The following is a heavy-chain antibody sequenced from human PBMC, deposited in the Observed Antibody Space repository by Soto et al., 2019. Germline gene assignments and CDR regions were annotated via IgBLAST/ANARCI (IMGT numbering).Heavy chain of an antibody. Sequence: PSETLSLTCTVSGGPMSSGGHYWSWIRQHPRKGLEWIGYISLSGGTYYNPSLKSRVTISGDPSKNRFSLNLTSLTAADTAVYYCARSSQSWYFDLWGRGTRVTVSS. CDR1: GGPMSSGGHY. D-gene: IGHD4-4*01. J-gene: IGHJ2*01. CDR2: ISLSGGT. CDR3: ARSSQSWYFDL. V-gene: IGHV4-31*03.